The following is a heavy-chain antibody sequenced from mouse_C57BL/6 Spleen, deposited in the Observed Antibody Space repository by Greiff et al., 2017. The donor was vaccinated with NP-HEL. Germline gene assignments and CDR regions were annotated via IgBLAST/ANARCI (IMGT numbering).Heavy chain of an antibody. D-gene: IGHD2-10*02. CDR2: ISDGGSYT. V-gene: IGHV5-4*01. CDR3: ARDRYGEYYFDY. Sequence: EVQRVESGGGLVKPGGSLTLSCAASGFTFSSYAMSWVRQTPEKKLEWVATISDGGSYTYYPDHVQGRFPISRENAKNNLYLQMSHLKSEDTAMYYCARDRYGEYYFDYWGQGTTLTVSS. J-gene: IGHJ2*01. CDR1: GFTFSSYA.